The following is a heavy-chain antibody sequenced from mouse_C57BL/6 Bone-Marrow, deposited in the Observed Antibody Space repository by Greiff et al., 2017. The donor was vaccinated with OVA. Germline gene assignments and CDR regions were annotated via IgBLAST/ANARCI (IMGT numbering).Heavy chain of an antibody. Sequence: VQLQQPGAELVKPGASVKMSCKASGYTFTSYWITWVKQRPGQGLEWIGDIYPGSGSTNYNEKFKSKATLTVDTSSSTAYMQLSSLTSEDSAVYYCARGRFTTVVGYYFDYWGQGTTLTVSS. CDR1: GYTFTSYW. CDR2: IYPGSGST. CDR3: ARGRFTTVVGYYFDY. J-gene: IGHJ2*01. D-gene: IGHD1-1*01. V-gene: IGHV1-55*01.